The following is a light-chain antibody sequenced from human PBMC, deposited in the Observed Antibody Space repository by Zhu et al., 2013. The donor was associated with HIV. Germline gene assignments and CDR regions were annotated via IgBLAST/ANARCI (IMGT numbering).Light chain of an antibody. CDR1: QGVSSW. J-gene: IGKJ4*01. V-gene: IGKV1-12*01. Sequence: DIQVTQSPSFVSASLGDRVTITCRTSQGVSSWLGWYQQKPGKAPKLLIYAASTLQSDVPSRFRGSGSGTDFTLTISNLQPEDFATYYCQQSDSFPLTFGGGTKVEIK. CDR3: QQSDSFPLT. CDR2: AAS.